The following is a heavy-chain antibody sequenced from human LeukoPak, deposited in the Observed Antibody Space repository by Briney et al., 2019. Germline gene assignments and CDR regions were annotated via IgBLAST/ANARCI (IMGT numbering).Heavy chain of an antibody. V-gene: IGHV3-48*01. J-gene: IGHJ4*02. Sequence: PGGSLRLSCAASGFTFSSYSMNWVRQAPGKGLEWVSYNSSSSSTIYYADSVKGRFTISRDNAKNSLYLQMNSLRAEDTAVYYCARQRGGSKNFDYWGQGTLVTVSS. CDR3: ARQRGGSKNFDY. D-gene: IGHD3-10*01. CDR2: NSSSSSTI. CDR1: GFTFSSYS.